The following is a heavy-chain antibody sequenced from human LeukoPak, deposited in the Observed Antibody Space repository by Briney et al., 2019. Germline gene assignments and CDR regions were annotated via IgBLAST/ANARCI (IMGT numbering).Heavy chain of an antibody. CDR3: ASVYNYGMGV. J-gene: IGHJ6*02. CDR2: LNPSGGST. V-gene: IGHV1-46*01. Sequence: ASVKVSCKASGYTVTSYYMHWVRQAPGQGLEWMGILNPSGGSTSYAQKFQGRATLTRATSTSTVYMELSSLRSEDTAVYYCASVYNYGMGVWGQGTTVTVSS. CDR1: GYTVTSYY.